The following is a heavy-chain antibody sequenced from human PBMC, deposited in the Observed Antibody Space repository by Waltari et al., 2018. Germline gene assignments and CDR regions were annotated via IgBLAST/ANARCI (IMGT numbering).Heavy chain of an antibody. D-gene: IGHD2-15*01. V-gene: IGHV4-59*01. Sequence: QVQLQESGPGLVKPSETLSLTCTVPGGSISSYYWSWIRHPPGKGLEWIGYIYSSGTTNNNPSLKSRVTISVDTSKNQFSLKLSSVTAADTAVYYCARDRYCSGGSCYGAGGAFDIWGQGTMVTVSS. J-gene: IGHJ3*02. CDR2: IYSSGTT. CDR3: ARDRYCSGGSCYGAGGAFDI. CDR1: GGSISSYY.